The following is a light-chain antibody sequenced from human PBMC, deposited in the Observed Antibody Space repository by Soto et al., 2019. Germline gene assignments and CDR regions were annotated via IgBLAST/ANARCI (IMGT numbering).Light chain of an antibody. CDR2: KTS. CDR3: QQYNSYSPKWT. J-gene: IGKJ1*01. Sequence: DIQMTQSPSTLSASVGDRVTITCRASQSISSWLAWYQQKPGKAPKLLIYKTSSLESGVPSRFSGSGSGTEFTITISSLQPDDFATYYCQQYNSYSPKWTFGQGTKVEIK. V-gene: IGKV1-5*03. CDR1: QSISSW.